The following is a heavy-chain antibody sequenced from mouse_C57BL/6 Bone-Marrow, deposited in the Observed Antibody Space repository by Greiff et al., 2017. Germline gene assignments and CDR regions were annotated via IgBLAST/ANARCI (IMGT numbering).Heavy chain of an antibody. CDR3: ARSRDYGPPMDY. J-gene: IGHJ4*01. Sequence: VQLQQSGAELARPGASVKLSCKASGYTFTSYGISWVKQRTGQGLEWIGEIYPRSGNTYYNEKFKGKATLNADKSSSTAYMELRSLTSEDSAVYFCARSRDYGPPMDYWGQGTSVTVSS. CDR2: IYPRSGNT. CDR1: GYTFTSYG. V-gene: IGHV1-81*01. D-gene: IGHD1-1*01.